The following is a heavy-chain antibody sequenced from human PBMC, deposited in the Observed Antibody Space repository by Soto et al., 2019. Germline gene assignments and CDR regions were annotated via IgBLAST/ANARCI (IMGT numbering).Heavy chain of an antibody. D-gene: IGHD6-13*01. CDR2: IYYSGST. V-gene: IGHV4-31*03. J-gene: IGHJ3*02. CDR3: ARDSSSWHKRADAFDI. CDR1: GGSISSGGYY. Sequence: QVQLQESGPGLVKPSQTLSLTCTVSGGSISSGGYYWSWIRQHPGKGLEWIGYIYYSGSTYYNPSLKSRVTISVDTSKNQFSLKLSSVTAADTAVYYWARDSSSWHKRADAFDIWGQVTMVTVSS.